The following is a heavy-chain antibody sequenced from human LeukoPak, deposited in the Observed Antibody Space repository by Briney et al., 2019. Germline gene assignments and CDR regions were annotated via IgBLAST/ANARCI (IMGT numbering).Heavy chain of an antibody. CDR3: ARDDILTGYYDL. CDR1: GGSFSGYY. J-gene: IGHJ4*02. V-gene: IGHV4-34*01. D-gene: IGHD3-9*01. CDR2: INHSGST. Sequence: SETLSLTCAVYGGSFSGYYWSWIRQPPGKGLEWIGEINHSGSTNYNPSLKSRVTISVDTSKNQFSLKLSSVTAADTAVYYCARDDILTGYYDLWGQGTLVTVSS.